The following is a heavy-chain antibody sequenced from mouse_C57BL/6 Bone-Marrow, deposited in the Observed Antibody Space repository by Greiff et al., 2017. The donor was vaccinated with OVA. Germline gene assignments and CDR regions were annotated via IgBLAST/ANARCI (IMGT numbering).Heavy chain of an antibody. CDR3: ARGDGSPYYFDY. Sequence: QVQLQQPGAELVMPGASVKLSCKASGYTFTSYWMHWVKQRPGQGLEWIGEIDPSDSYTNYNQKFKGKSTLTVYKSSSTAYMQLSSLTSEDFAVYYCARGDGSPYYFDYWGQGTTLTVSS. CDR2: IDPSDSYT. J-gene: IGHJ2*01. D-gene: IGHD2-3*01. V-gene: IGHV1-69*01. CDR1: GYTFTSYW.